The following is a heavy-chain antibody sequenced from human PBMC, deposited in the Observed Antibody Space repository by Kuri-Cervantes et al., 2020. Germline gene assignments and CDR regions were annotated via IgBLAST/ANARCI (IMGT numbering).Heavy chain of an antibody. CDR2: ISYDGSNK. D-gene: IGHD6-13*01. CDR1: GFTFSSYG. V-gene: IGHV3-30*18. CDR3: AKHPLAAGGWFDP. J-gene: IGHJ5*02. Sequence: GESLKISCAASGFTFSSYGMHWVRQAPGKGLEWVAVISYDGSNKYYADSVKGRFTISRDNSKNTLYLQMNSLRTEDTALYYCAKHPLAAGGWFDPWGQATLVTVSS.